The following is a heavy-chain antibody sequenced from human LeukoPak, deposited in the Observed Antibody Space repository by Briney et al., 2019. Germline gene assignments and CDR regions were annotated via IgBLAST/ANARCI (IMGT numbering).Heavy chain of an antibody. Sequence: SETLSLTCTVSGGSISSYYWSWIRQPPGKGLEWIGYIYYTGSTNYNPSLKSRVTISLDTSKNQFSLKLSSVTAADTAVYYCARMVGGGARRYYYYYMDVWGKGTTVTISS. CDR2: IYYTGST. J-gene: IGHJ6*03. CDR1: GGSISSYY. D-gene: IGHD3-10*01. V-gene: IGHV4-59*01. CDR3: ARMVGGGARRYYYYYMDV.